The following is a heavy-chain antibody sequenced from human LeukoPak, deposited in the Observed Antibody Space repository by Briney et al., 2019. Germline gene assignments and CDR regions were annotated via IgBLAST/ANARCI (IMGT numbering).Heavy chain of an antibody. Sequence: PGGSLRLSCAASGFTFSSYEMNWVRQAPGKGLEWVSYISSSGSTIYYADSVKGRFTISRDNAKNSLYLQMNSLRAEDTAVYYCAREMATSIDYWGQGPLVTVSS. D-gene: IGHD5-24*01. CDR1: GFTFSSYE. V-gene: IGHV3-48*03. CDR3: AREMATSIDY. J-gene: IGHJ4*02. CDR2: ISSSGSTI.